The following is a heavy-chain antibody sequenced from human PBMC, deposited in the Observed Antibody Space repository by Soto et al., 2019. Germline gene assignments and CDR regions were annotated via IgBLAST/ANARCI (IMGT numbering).Heavy chain of an antibody. CDR2: INGNGRSK. D-gene: IGHD1-26*01. J-gene: IGHJ4*02. V-gene: IGHV3-23*01. CDR1: GFTFSNFA. Sequence: EVQLLESGGGLVQPGGSLRLSCAASGFTFSNFAMSWYRQAAGKGLEWVSVINGNGRSKYHADSVQGRFTISRNNSKNALYLQMNSLRAGDTALYCCAKGRVVGVTTCPDFWGQGTLVTVSS. CDR3: AKGRVVGVTTCPDF.